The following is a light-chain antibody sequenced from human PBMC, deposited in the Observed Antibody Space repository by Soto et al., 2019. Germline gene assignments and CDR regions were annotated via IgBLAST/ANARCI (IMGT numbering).Light chain of an antibody. J-gene: IGKJ2*01. CDR2: DAS. CDR3: QQRSNWPQMYP. CDR1: QSVSSY. V-gene: IGKV3-11*01. Sequence: DIVLTQSPATLSLAPGERDTLSCRASQSVSSYLAWYQQRPGHVPRLLIYDASKRATGIPARFSASGSGTDFTLPISSREPEDFAIYVCQQRSNWPQMYPFGQGTKLEIK.